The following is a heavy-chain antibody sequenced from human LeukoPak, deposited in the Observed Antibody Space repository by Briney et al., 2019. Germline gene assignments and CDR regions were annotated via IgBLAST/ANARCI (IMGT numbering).Heavy chain of an antibody. CDR3: AISLAVAVPTDAFDI. D-gene: IGHD6-19*01. J-gene: IGHJ3*02. Sequence: GASVKVSCKAFGYTFTGYYMHWVRQAPGQGLGWMGWISAYNGNTNYAQKLQGRVTMTTDTSTSTAYMELRSLRSDDTAVYYCAISLAVAVPTDAFDIWGQGTMVTVSS. CDR2: ISAYNGNT. V-gene: IGHV1-18*04. CDR1: GYTFTGYY.